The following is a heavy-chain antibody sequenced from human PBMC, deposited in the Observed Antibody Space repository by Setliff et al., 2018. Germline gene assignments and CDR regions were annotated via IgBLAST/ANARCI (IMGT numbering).Heavy chain of an antibody. D-gene: IGHD6-6*01. V-gene: IGHV4-39*07. Sequence: SETLSLTCTVSGASVSGNSYYWGWIRQPPGKGLEWIGSMYYGGGGSTYYNASLKSRVTISVDTSKNQFSLKLNSVTAADTAVYYCARGRNIAARLLDSWGQGALVTVSS. J-gene: IGHJ4*02. CDR1: GASVSGNSYY. CDR3: ARGRNIAARLLDS. CDR2: MYYGGGGST.